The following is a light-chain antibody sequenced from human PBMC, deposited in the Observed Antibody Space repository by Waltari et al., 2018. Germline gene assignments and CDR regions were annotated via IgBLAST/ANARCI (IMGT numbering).Light chain of an antibody. CDR3: NSYTSSSTLV. J-gene: IGLJ1*01. V-gene: IGLV2-14*03. CDR1: STDIGGYNY. CDR2: DVS. Sequence: QSALTQPASVSGSPGQSLTISCAGASTDIGGYNYVSWYQQHPGKAPKLMIYDVSNRPSGVSNRFSGSKSGNTASLTISGLQSEDEAYYYCNSYTSSSTLVFGTGTEVTVL.